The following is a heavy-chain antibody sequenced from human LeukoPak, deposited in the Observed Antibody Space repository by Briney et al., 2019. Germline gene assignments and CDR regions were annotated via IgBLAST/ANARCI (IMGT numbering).Heavy chain of an antibody. D-gene: IGHD3-3*01. V-gene: IGHV3-48*01. Sequence: GGSLRLSCAASGFTYTSYSMNWVRQAPGKGLEWVSYISSSSSTIYYADSVKGRFTISRDNAKNSLYLLMSSLRAEDTALYYCARDRDDFWSGPPDYWGQGTLVTVSS. J-gene: IGHJ4*02. CDR3: ARDRDDFWSGPPDY. CDR1: GFTYTSYS. CDR2: ISSSSSTI.